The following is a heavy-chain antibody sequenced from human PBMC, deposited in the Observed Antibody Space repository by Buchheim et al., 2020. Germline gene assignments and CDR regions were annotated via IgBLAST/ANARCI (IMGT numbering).Heavy chain of an antibody. V-gene: IGHV3-7*03. CDR3: AKDVFSRQWLELLLGY. J-gene: IGHJ4*02. CDR1: GFTFSSYW. D-gene: IGHD6-19*01. CDR2: IKQDGSEK. Sequence: EVQLVESGGGLVQPGGSLRLSCAASGFTFSSYWMSWVRQAPGKGLEWVANIKQDGSEKYYVDSVKGRFTISRDNAKNSLYLQMNSLRAEDTAVYYCAKDVFSRQWLELLLGYWGQGTL.